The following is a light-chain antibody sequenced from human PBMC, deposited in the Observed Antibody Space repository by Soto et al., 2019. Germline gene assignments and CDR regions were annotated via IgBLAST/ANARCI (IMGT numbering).Light chain of an antibody. CDR3: QQSDSSSPT. Sequence: DIVITLSTHSLSVSVEDSVIITCRARQSISSYLAWYQQKPGQAPRLLIFAASSLHSGVPARFSGSRSGTDFTLTISSLQPEDFAVYYCQQSDSSSPTFGQGTKVEIK. CDR2: AAS. J-gene: IGKJ1*01. V-gene: IGKV1-39*01. CDR1: QSISSY.